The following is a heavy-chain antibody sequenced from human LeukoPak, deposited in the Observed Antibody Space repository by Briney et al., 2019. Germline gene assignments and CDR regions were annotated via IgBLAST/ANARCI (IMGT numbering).Heavy chain of an antibody. J-gene: IGHJ4*02. CDR1: GFTFRTYW. V-gene: IGHV3-23*01. CDR2: ISGSGGST. D-gene: IGHD3-3*01. CDR3: AKGPKYDFWSGTRDYYFDY. Sequence: PGGSLRLSCAASGFTFRTYWMSWVRQAPGRGLEWVSAISGSGGSTYYADSVKGRLTISRDNSRNTLYLQINSLRAEDTAVYYCAKGPKYDFWSGTRDYYFDYWGQGTLVTVPS.